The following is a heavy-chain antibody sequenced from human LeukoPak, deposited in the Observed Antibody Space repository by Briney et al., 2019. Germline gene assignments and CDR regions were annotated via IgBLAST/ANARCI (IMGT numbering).Heavy chain of an antibody. CDR1: GYTFTSYG. CDR2: ISAYNGNT. CDR3: ARAISGGIAAAGVRIYYYMDV. J-gene: IGHJ6*03. D-gene: IGHD6-13*01. V-gene: IGHV1-18*01. Sequence: ASVKVSCKASGYTFTSYGISWVRRAPGQGLEWMGWISAYNGNTNYAQKLQGRVTMTTDTSTSTAYMELRSLRSEDTAVYYCARAISGGIAAAGVRIYYYMDVWGKGTTVTVSS.